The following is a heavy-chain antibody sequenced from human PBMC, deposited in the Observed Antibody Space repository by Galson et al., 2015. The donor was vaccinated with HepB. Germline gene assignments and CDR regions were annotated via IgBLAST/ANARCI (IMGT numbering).Heavy chain of an antibody. CDR1: GYSFTSYW. Sequence: QSGAEVTKPGESLKISCKGSGYSFTSYWIGWVRQMPGKGLEWMGIIYPGDSDTRYSPSFQGQVTISADKSISTAYLQWSSLKASDTARYYCASLIGRGGTEPSVFDYWGQGTLVTVSS. V-gene: IGHV5-51*01. CDR3: ASLIGRGGTEPSVFDY. J-gene: IGHJ4*02. D-gene: IGHD5-24*01. CDR2: IYPGDSDT.